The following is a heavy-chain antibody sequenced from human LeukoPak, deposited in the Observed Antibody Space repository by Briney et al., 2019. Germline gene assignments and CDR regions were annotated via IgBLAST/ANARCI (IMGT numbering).Heavy chain of an antibody. D-gene: IGHD5-24*01. J-gene: IGHJ3*01. V-gene: IGHV3-13*01. Sequence: GGSLRLSCSASGFTFSNYDMHWVRQEKGKGLEWVSSIGTGGHTYYAPSVKGRFTISRENDKNSLYLQMNSLGAGDTAIYYCTRGGLEAPCDVWGQGTMDAVSS. CDR3: TRGGLEAPCDV. CDR1: GFTFSNYD. CDR2: IGTGGHT.